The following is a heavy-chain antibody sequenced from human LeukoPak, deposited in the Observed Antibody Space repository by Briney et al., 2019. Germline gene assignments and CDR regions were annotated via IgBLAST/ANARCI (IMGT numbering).Heavy chain of an antibody. V-gene: IGHV3-53*01. CDR2: IYSAGTT. Sequence: TGGSLRLSCAASGFTFSSHGMHWVRQAPGKGLEWVSIIYSAGTTYHYADSVKGRFTISRDTSKNTVYLQMSSLRDVDTAIYYCARDSTYYYFDYWGQGTLVTVSS. D-gene: IGHD1-26*01. J-gene: IGHJ4*02. CDR1: GFTFSSHG. CDR3: ARDSTYYYFDY.